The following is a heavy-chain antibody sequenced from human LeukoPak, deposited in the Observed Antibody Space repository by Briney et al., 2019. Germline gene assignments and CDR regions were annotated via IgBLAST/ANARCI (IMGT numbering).Heavy chain of an antibody. D-gene: IGHD2-21*01. CDR3: ARVISHGYSDS. CDR1: GVSISSYY. J-gene: IGHJ4*02. Sequence: SETLSLTCTVSGVSISSYYWSWSRQPAGKGREGVGFIFYTGTTKYHPSLKSRVTISIDKSKNPFSLQLTSVTAEDTAVYYCARVISHGYSDSWGQGTLVTVSS. V-gene: IGHV4-59*12. CDR2: IFYTGTT.